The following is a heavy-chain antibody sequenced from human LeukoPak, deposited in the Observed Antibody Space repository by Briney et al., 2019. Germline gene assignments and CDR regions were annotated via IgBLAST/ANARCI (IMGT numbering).Heavy chain of an antibody. J-gene: IGHJ6*03. V-gene: IGHV3-21*01. CDR2: ISSSSTYI. Sequence: PGGSLRLSCVASRFTFSSYSMNWVRQAPGKGLEWVSSISSSSTYIYYADSVKGRFIISRDNAKNSLYLQLNSLTAEDTAMYYCARDLSGYYDSSGSYYMDVWGKGTTVTVSS. CDR1: RFTFSSYS. D-gene: IGHD3-22*01. CDR3: ARDLSGYYDSSGSYYMDV.